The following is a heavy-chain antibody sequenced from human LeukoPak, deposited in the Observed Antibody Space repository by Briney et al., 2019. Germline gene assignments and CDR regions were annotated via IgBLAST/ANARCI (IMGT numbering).Heavy chain of an antibody. CDR1: GYTFPSYG. CDR3: ARDSGERGSGSYLIAY. Sequence: ASVKVSCKASGYTFPSYGISWVRQAPGQGLEWMGWISAYNGNTNYAQKLQGRVTMTTDTSTSTAYMELRSLRSDDTAVYYCARDSGERGSGSYLIAYWGQGTLVTVSS. V-gene: IGHV1-18*01. D-gene: IGHD3-10*01. CDR2: ISAYNGNT. J-gene: IGHJ4*02.